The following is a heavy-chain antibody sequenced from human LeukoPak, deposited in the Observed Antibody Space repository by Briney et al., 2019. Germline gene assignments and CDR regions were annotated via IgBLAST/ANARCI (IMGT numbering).Heavy chain of an antibody. CDR1: GFTFSSYA. J-gene: IGHJ4*02. Sequence: GGSLRLSCAASGFTFSSYAMHWVRQAPGKGLEWVAVISYDGSNKYYADSVKGRFTISRDNSKNTLYLQMNSLRAEDTAVYYCARGQWLISTFGYWGQGTLVTVPS. CDR2: ISYDGSNK. D-gene: IGHD6-19*01. CDR3: ARGQWLISTFGY. V-gene: IGHV3-30-3*01.